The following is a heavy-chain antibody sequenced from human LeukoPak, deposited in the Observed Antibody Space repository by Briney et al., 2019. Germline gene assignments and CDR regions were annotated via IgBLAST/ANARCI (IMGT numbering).Heavy chain of an antibody. Sequence: GGSLRLSCVVSGFTFSNNGVSWVRQAPGKGLEWVSGLSGSGSSVYYADSVRGRLTISRDNSRNTLYLQLDSLRADDTAVYYCAKGLNWFDPWGQGTLVTVSS. CDR2: LSGSGSSV. CDR3: AKGLNWFDP. J-gene: IGHJ5*02. V-gene: IGHV3-23*01. D-gene: IGHD2-8*01. CDR1: GFTFSNNG.